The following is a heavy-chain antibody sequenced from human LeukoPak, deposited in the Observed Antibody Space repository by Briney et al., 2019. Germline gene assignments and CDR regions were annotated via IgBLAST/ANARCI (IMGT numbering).Heavy chain of an antibody. CDR1: GYSISSGYH. Sequence: ASETLSLTCTVSGYSISSGYHWGWIRQPPGKGLEWIGSIYHGGSTYYNPSLKSRVTISVDTSKNQFSLKLSSVTAADTAVYYCATYSTMIASMDVWGKGTTVTVSS. V-gene: IGHV4-38-2*02. D-gene: IGHD3-22*01. CDR2: IYHGGST. CDR3: ATYSTMIASMDV. J-gene: IGHJ6*03.